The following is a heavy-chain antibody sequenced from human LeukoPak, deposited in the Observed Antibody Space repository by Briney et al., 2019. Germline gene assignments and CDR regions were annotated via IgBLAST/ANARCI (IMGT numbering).Heavy chain of an antibody. Sequence: GGSPRLSCAASGFTFSSYAMHWVRQAPGKGLEWVAVISYDGSNKYYADSVKGRFTISRDNSKNTLYLQMNSLRAEDTAVYYCARVPLRYFDWLSSAAPFDYWGQGTLVTVSS. CDR2: ISYDGSNK. CDR3: ARVPLRYFDWLSSAAPFDY. J-gene: IGHJ4*02. D-gene: IGHD3-9*01. V-gene: IGHV3-30*04. CDR1: GFTFSSYA.